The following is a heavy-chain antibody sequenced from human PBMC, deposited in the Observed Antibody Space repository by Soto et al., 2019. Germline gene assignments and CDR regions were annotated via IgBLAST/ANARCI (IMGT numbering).Heavy chain of an antibody. Sequence: VKAASEAPGAPFSSYANSWVRQAPGQALEWMGGIIPIFGTANYAHKFQGRVTITADESTSTAYMELSSLRSEDTAVHYCAGVPGGSLYALDISRQGTRVT. CDR1: GAPFSSYA. CDR2: IIPIFGTA. J-gene: IGHJ3*02. V-gene: IGHV1-69*13. D-gene: IGHD2-15*01. CDR3: AGVPGGSLYALDI.